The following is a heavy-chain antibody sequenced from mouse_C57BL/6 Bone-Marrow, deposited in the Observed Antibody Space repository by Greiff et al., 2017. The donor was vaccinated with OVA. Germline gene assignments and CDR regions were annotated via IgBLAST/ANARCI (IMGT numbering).Heavy chain of an antibody. V-gene: IGHV1-55*01. CDR2: IYPGSGST. J-gene: IGHJ4*01. CDR3: ARRSRYRYYAMDY. CDR1: GYTFTSYW. Sequence: QVQLQQPGAELVKPGASVKMSCKASGYTFTSYWITWVKQRPGQGLEWIGDIYPGSGSTNYNEKFKSKATLTVDTSSSTAYMQLSSLTSEDSAVYYGARRSRYRYYAMDYWGQGTSVTVSS. D-gene: IGHD1-1*01.